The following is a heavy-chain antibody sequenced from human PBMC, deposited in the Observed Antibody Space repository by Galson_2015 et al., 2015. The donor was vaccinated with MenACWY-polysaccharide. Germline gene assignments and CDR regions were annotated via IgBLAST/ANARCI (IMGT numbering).Heavy chain of an antibody. CDR1: GGTFSSYA. D-gene: IGHD3-22*01. Sequence: SVKVSCKASGGTFSSYAISWVRQAPGQGLEWMGGIIPTFGTANYAQKFQGRVTITADKSTSTAYMELSSLRSEDTAVYYCALVVVITRGTNAPDYWGQGTLVTASS. CDR3: ALVVVITRGTNAPDY. V-gene: IGHV1-69*06. CDR2: IIPTFGTA. J-gene: IGHJ4*02.